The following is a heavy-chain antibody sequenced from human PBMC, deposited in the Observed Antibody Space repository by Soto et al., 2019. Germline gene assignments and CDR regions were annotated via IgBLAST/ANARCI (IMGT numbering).Heavy chain of an antibody. V-gene: IGHV1-69*13. J-gene: IGHJ5*02. CDR2: IIPIFGTA. CDR3: ATTKRGIVLVPAATSGWFDP. CDR1: GYTFTSYA. D-gene: IGHD2-2*01. Sequence: GASVKVSCKASGYTFTSYAMHWVRQAPGQGLEWMGGIIPIFGTANYAQKFQGRVTITADESTSTAYMELSSLRSEDTAVYYCATTKRGIVLVPAATSGWFDPWGQGTLVTVSS.